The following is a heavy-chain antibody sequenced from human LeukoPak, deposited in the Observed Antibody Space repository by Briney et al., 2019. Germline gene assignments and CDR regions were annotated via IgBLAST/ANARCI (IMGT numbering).Heavy chain of an antibody. D-gene: IGHD3-22*01. CDR3: ARDSWGYPDY. J-gene: IGHJ4*02. CDR2: IKSKTDGGMT. Sequence: GGSLRLSCAASGFTFSNAWTSWVRQAPGKGLEWVGRIKSKTDGGMTDYAAPVKGRFTISRDDSKNTLFLQMNSLRAEDTAVYYCARDSWGYPDYWGQGTLVTVSS. V-gene: IGHV3-15*01. CDR1: GFTFSNAW.